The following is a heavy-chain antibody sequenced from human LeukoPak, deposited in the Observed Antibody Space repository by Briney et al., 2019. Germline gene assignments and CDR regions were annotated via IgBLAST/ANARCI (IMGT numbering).Heavy chain of an antibody. Sequence: SETLSLTCAVSGYSISSGYYWGWIRQPPGKGLEWIGSIYYSGSTYYNPSLKSRVTISVDTSKNQFSLKLSSVTAADTAVYYCASRPAYYDILTGSYVYYYYMDVWGKGTTVTISS. CDR2: IYYSGST. D-gene: IGHD3-9*01. V-gene: IGHV4-38-2*01. CDR3: ASRPAYYDILTGSYVYYYYMDV. J-gene: IGHJ6*03. CDR1: GYSISSGYY.